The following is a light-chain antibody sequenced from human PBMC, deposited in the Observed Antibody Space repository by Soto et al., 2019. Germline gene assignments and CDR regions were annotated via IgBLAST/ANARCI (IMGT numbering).Light chain of an antibody. CDR3: QQSYSTPWT. CDR1: QSISTY. Sequence: DIQMTQSPSSLPASVGDRVTITCRASQSISTYLSWFQQKPGKAPKLLIYSASTLQSGVPSRFSGSGSGTDFTLAVIRLQSEDFATYHCQQSYSTPWTFGQGTKVDIK. CDR2: SAS. V-gene: IGKV1-39*01. J-gene: IGKJ1*01.